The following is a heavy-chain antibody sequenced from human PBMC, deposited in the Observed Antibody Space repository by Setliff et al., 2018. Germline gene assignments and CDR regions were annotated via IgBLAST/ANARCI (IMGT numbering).Heavy chain of an antibody. V-gene: IGHV4-38-2*01. Sequence: SETLSLTCAVSGYSISSGYNWGWIRQPPGKGLEWIASIYYRGSTSYNSSLKSRVSISVDTSKNQFSLNLNSVTAADTAVYYCATLTGDWGVDYWGQGTLVTVSS. D-gene: IGHD7-27*01. CDR1: GYSISSGYN. CDR3: ATLTGDWGVDY. CDR2: IYYRGST. J-gene: IGHJ4*02.